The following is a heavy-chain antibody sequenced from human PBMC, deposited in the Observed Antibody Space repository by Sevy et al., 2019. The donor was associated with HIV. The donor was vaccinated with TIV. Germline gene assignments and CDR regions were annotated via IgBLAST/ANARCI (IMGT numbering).Heavy chain of an antibody. J-gene: IGHJ4*01. Sequence: ASVKVSCKASGYTFTTYYMHWVRQAPGQGLEWMGIIIPSGGSTTYAQKFQGRITMTRDTSTSTAYMELSSLRSEDTAIYYCASGTGVWGHGTLVTVSS. CDR1: GYTFTTYY. CDR3: ASGTGV. D-gene: IGHD1-26*01. V-gene: IGHV1-46*01. CDR2: IIPSGGST.